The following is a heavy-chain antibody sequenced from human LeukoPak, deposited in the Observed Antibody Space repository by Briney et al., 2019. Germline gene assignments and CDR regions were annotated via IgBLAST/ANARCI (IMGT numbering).Heavy chain of an antibody. CDR2: ISYDGSNK. V-gene: IGHV3-30-3*01. CDR3: ARGQYSSSWYGSFDY. J-gene: IGHJ4*02. CDR1: EFTFSSYA. Sequence: PGGSLRLSCAASEFTFSSYAMHWVRQAPGKGLEWVAVISYDGSNKYYADSVKGRFTISRDNSKNTLYLQMNSLRAEDTAVYYCARGQYSSSWYGSFDYWGQGTLVTVSS. D-gene: IGHD6-13*01.